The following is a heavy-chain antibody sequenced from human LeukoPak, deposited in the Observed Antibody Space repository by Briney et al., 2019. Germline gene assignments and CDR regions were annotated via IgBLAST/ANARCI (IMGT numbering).Heavy chain of an antibody. J-gene: IGHJ5*02. CDR1: GGSISTTSTY. D-gene: IGHD6-13*01. CDR2: IYYSGTT. V-gene: IGHV4-39*01. Sequence: QTSETLSLTCSVSGGSISTTSTYWGWIRQPPGKGLEWIGSIYYSGTTYYNPSLKSRVTIFVDTSKNQFSLKLSSVTAADMATYYCARSIAGDGPTHNWFGPWGQGALVTVSS. CDR3: ARSIAGDGPTHNWFGP.